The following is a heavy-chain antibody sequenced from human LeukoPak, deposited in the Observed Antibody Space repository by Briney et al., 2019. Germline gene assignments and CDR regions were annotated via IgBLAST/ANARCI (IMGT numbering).Heavy chain of an antibody. CDR2: IYYTGNT. CDR3: ARDRLQLHS. V-gene: IGHV4-59*01. Sequence: TASETLSLTCTVSGGSISNYYWNWIRQPPGKGLEWIGYIYYTGNTNYNPSPKSRVTISVDTSKNQFSLKLSSVTAADTAVYYCARDRLQLHSWGQGTLVTVSS. CDR1: GGSISNYY. D-gene: IGHD5-24*01. J-gene: IGHJ4*02.